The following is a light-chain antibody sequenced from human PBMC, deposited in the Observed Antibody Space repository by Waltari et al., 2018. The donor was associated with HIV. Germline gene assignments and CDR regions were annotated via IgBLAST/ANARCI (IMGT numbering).Light chain of an antibody. Sequence: EIVLTQSPATLSLSPGERATLSCRASQSVSVYLAWYQRKPGQAPRLLIYDASNRATGIPVRFSGSGSGTDFTLTISSLEPEDFAVYYCYQRSDWPRTFGQGTKVEIK. J-gene: IGKJ1*01. CDR1: QSVSVY. V-gene: IGKV3-11*01. CDR3: YQRSDWPRT. CDR2: DAS.